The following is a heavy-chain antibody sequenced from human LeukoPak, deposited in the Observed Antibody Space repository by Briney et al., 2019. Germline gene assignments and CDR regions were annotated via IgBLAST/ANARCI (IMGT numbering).Heavy chain of an antibody. V-gene: IGHV3-23*01. CDR1: GFTFSSYA. Sequence: GSLRLSCAASGFTFSSYAMSWVRQAPGKGLEWVSAISGSGGSTYYADSVKGRFTISRDNSKNTLYLQMNSLRAEDTAVYYCAKPPRDFWSGPTRDYWGQGILVTVSS. D-gene: IGHD3-3*01. J-gene: IGHJ4*02. CDR3: AKPPRDFWSGPTRDY. CDR2: ISGSGGST.